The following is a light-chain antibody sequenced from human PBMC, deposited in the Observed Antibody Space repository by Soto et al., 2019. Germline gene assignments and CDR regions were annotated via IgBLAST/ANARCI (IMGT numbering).Light chain of an antibody. Sequence: DIQMTQSPSSLSASVGDRVTITCRASQTIISYLNWYQQKPGQAPKLLIYAASSLQSGVPSRFSGSGSGTDFTLNISSLQPEDFATYYCQQSHSIPYTFGQGTKLEIK. V-gene: IGKV1-39*01. CDR2: AAS. CDR3: QQSHSIPYT. J-gene: IGKJ2*01. CDR1: QTIISY.